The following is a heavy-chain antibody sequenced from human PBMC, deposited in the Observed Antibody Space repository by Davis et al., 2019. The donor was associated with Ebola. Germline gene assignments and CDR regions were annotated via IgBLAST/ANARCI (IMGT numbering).Heavy chain of an antibody. CDR1: GFTFSSYA. D-gene: IGHD3-10*01. CDR2: ISYDGSNK. J-gene: IGHJ6*02. V-gene: IGHV3-30*04. Sequence: GGSLRLSCAASGFTFSSYAMHWVRQAPGKGLEWVAVISYDGSNKYYADSVKGRFTISRDNSKNTLYLQMNSLRAEDTAVYYCAKDSYVGSGGYYYYGMDVWGQGTTVTVSS. CDR3: AKDSYVGSGGYYYYGMDV.